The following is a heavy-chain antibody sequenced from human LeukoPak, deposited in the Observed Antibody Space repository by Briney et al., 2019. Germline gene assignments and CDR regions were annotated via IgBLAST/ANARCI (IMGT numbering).Heavy chain of an antibody. V-gene: IGHV4-59*01. CDR3: ARYYCGGDCYGFDY. J-gene: IGHJ4*02. CDR1: GASISGYY. CDR2: IHYSGST. D-gene: IGHD2-21*02. Sequence: SETLSLTCPVAGASISGYYWSSIRQAPGKGLEWIGYIHYSGSTNYNPSLKSRVTISVDTSKNQFSLKVSSVTAADTAVYYCARYYCGGDCYGFDYWGQGTLVTVSS.